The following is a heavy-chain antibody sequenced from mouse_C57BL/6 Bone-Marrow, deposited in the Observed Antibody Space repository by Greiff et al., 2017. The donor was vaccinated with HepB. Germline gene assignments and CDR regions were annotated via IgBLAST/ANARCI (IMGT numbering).Heavy chain of an antibody. V-gene: IGHV1-52*01. CDR1: GYTFTSYW. J-gene: IGHJ4*01. Sequence: VQLQQPGAELVRPGSSVKLSCKASGYTFTSYWMHWAQQRPIQCLEWIGNIDPSDSETHYNQKFTDKATLTVDKSSSTAYMQLSSLTSEDSAVYYCASQFITTVVAPYYAMDYWGQGTSVTVSS. CDR3: ASQFITTVVAPYYAMDY. D-gene: IGHD1-1*01. CDR2: IDPSDSET.